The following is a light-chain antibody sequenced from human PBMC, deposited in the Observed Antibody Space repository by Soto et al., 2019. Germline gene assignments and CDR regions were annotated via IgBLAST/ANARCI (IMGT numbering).Light chain of an antibody. CDR1: QSVNSDY. Sequence: EIVLTQSPGTLSLSPGERATFSCRASQSVNSDYLAWYQQRPGLAPRLLIYGTSNRATGIPDRFSGSGSGTDFTLTINTLEPEHFAVYYCQRYGSSPLYAFGQGTKLEIK. J-gene: IGKJ2*01. CDR2: GTS. V-gene: IGKV3-20*01. CDR3: QRYGSSPLYA.